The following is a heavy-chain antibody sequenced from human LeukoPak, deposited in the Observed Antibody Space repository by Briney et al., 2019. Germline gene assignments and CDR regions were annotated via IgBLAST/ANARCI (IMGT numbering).Heavy chain of an antibody. CDR1: GFTFSRSW. CDR3: AKAPGMSRYYYMDV. CDR2: ISGSIGST. Sequence: GGSLRLSCAASGFTFSRSWMSWVRQAPGKGLEWVSTISGSIGSTYYADSVKGRFTISRDNSKNTLYLQMNSLRAEDTAVYYCAKAPGMSRYYYMDVWGKGTTVTVSS. D-gene: IGHD5/OR15-5a*01. V-gene: IGHV3-23*01. J-gene: IGHJ6*03.